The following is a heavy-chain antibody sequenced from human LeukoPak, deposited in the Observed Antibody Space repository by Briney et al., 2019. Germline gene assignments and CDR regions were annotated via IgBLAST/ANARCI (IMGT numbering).Heavy chain of an antibody. D-gene: IGHD3-10*01. Sequence: GGSLRLSCAPSGFTFSSYWMHWVRQGPGKGLVWVSRISSDGSTTSYADSVKGRFTISRDNAKNTLYLQMNSLRVEDTAVYYCARDSRYYYDSRNYDNVAFDMWGQGTMVTVSS. V-gene: IGHV3-74*01. CDR1: GFTFSSYW. J-gene: IGHJ3*02. CDR3: ARDSRYYYDSRNYDNVAFDM. CDR2: ISSDGSTT.